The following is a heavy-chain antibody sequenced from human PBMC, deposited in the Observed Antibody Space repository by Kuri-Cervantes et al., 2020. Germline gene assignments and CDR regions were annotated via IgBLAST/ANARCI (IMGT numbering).Heavy chain of an antibody. J-gene: IGHJ4*02. D-gene: IGHD2-15*01. CDR2: ISAYNGNT. Sequence: ASVKVSCKAAGYSFSSYGISWVRQAPGQGLEWMGWISAYNGNTDYAQQFQGRVSMTRNTSISTAYMELSSLRSEDTAVYYCARVRYAPDRPKCSGGSCPTVFDYWGQGTLVTVSS. CDR1: GYSFSSYG. V-gene: IGHV1-18*01. CDR3: ARVRYAPDRPKCSGGSCPTVFDY.